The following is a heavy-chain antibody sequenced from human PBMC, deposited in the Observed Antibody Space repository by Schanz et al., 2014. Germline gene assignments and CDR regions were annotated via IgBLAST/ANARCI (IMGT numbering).Heavy chain of an antibody. V-gene: IGHV3-7*01. D-gene: IGHD3-10*01. Sequence: EVQLVESGGGLIQPGGSLRLSCAASGFGFSSYSMNWVRQAPGKGLEWVANIKHDGSVKDYVDSVEGRFTISRDNAKRSLFLQMNSLRVEDTAVYYCAKQHIVRGVIYLNWFDSWGQGTLVTVSS. CDR3: AKQHIVRGVIYLNWFDS. J-gene: IGHJ5*01. CDR1: GFGFSSYS. CDR2: IKHDGSVK.